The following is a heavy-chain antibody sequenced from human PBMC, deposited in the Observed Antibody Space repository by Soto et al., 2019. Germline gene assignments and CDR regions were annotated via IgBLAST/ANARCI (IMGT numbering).Heavy chain of an antibody. V-gene: IGHV5-10-1*01. D-gene: IGHD3-22*01. J-gene: IGHJ4*02. CDR2: IDPSDSYT. Sequence: PGESLKISCKGSGYSFTSYWISWVRQMPGKGLEWMGRIDPSDSYTNYSPSFQGHVTISADKSISTAYLQWSSLKASDTAMYYCARHPTYYYDSSGYYYFDYWGQGTLVTVSS. CDR3: ARHPTYYYDSSGYYYFDY. CDR1: GYSFTSYW.